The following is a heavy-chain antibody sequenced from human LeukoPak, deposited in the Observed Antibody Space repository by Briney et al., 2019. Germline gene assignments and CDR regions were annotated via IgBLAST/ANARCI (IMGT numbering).Heavy chain of an antibody. V-gene: IGHV1-69*05. Sequence: SVKVSCKGSGGTFISYGINWVRQAPGQGNEGMGGVIPMFGRANYAQKFQGRGTITTEEDKSKAYMELSSLRSDDTAVYYCARPIRTIFGVVMPDVFDIWGQGTMVTVSS. D-gene: IGHD3-3*01. CDR1: GGTFISYG. CDR2: VIPMFGRA. J-gene: IGHJ3*02. CDR3: ARPIRTIFGVVMPDVFDI.